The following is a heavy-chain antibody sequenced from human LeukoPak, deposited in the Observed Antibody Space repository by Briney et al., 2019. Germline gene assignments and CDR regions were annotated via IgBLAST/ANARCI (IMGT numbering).Heavy chain of an antibody. Sequence: GGSLRLSCAASGFTFSIYYMSWVRQAPGKGLEWVANIKQDGSEKYYVDSVKGRFTISRDNAKNSLYLQMNSLRAEDTAVYYCARGGMGGYYYMDVWGKGTTVTVSS. CDR3: ARGGMGGYYYMDV. CDR1: GFTFSIYY. V-gene: IGHV3-7*01. J-gene: IGHJ6*03. D-gene: IGHD6-13*01. CDR2: IKQDGSEK.